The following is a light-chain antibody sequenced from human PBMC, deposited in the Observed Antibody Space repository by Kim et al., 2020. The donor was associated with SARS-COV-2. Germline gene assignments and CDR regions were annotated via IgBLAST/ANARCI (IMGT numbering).Light chain of an antibody. CDR3: QQSYSTAWT. Sequence: DIQMTQSPSSLSASVGDRVTITCQASQNIRNYLTWYQQKPGRAPKLLLHAAANLQRGVPSRFSGRGSGTVFTLTISSLQPEDFATYYCQQSYSTAWTFGQGTKVDIK. J-gene: IGKJ1*01. CDR2: AAA. V-gene: IGKV1-39*01. CDR1: QNIRNY.